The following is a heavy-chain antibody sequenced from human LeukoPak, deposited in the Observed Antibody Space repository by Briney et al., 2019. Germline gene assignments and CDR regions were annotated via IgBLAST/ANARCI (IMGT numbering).Heavy chain of an antibody. D-gene: IGHD3-22*01. CDR2: IYTSGST. CDR3: ARGLYYDSSGYYLYYYYYMDV. CDR1: GGSFSGYY. J-gene: IGHJ6*03. V-gene: IGHV4-59*10. Sequence: SETLSLTCAVYGGSFSGYYWSWIRQPAGKGLEWIGRIYTSGSTNYNPSLKSRVTISVDTSKNQFSLKLSSVTAADTAVYYCARGLYYDSSGYYLYYYYYMDVWGKGTTVTVSS.